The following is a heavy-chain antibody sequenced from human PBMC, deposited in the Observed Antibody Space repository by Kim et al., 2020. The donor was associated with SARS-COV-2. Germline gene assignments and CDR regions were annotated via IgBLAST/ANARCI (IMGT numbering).Heavy chain of an antibody. D-gene: IGHD6-19*01. J-gene: IGHJ5*02. CDR3: ANLRGSSSGWYGYFDP. V-gene: IGHV3-21*01. Sequence: TVKSRFTLSRDNANNSLYLQMSSLRAEDTAMYYCANLRGSSSGWYGYFDPWGQGTLVTVSS.